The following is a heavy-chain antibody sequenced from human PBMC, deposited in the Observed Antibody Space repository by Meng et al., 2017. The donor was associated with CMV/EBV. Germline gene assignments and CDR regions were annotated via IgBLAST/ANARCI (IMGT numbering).Heavy chain of an antibody. D-gene: IGHD5-18*01. CDR2: IYYSGST. CDR1: GGSISSYY. J-gene: IGHJ6*02. Sequence: ESLKISCTVSGGSISSYYWGWIRQPPGKGLEWIGSIYYSGSTYYNPSLKSRVTISVDTSKNQFSLKLSSVTAADTAVYYCARDQGRGYSYGRDYYGMDVWGQGTTVTVSS. CDR3: ARDQGRGYSYGRDYYGMDV. V-gene: IGHV4-39*07.